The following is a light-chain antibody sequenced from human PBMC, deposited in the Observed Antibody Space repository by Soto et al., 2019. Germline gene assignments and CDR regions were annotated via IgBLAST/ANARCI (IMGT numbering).Light chain of an antibody. J-gene: IGKJ2*01. Sequence: DLQMTQSPSTLSASVGDRVTITCRASQSISRWWAWYQQKLGKAPKLLIYKASSLESGFPSRFSGSGSGTEFTLTLSSLQPDDFATYYCQQYSSYPSTFGQGNKLDI. CDR3: QQYSSYPST. CDR2: KAS. CDR1: QSISRW. V-gene: IGKV1-5*03.